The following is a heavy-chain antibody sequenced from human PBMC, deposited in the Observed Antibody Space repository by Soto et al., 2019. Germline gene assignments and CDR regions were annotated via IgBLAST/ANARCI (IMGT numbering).Heavy chain of an antibody. Sequence: GGSLRLSCAASGFTFSSYDMHWVRQVSGKGLEWVSGIGTAGDTFYPASVKGRFTISRENAKNSLYLQMNSLRAEDTAVYYCVRENFLNWFDFWGQGTLVTVSS. V-gene: IGHV3-13*01. CDR3: VRENFLNWFDF. J-gene: IGHJ5*01. CDR1: GFTFSSYD. CDR2: IGTAGDT.